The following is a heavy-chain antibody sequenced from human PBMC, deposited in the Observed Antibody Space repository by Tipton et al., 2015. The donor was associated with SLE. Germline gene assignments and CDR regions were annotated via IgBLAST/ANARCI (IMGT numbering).Heavy chain of an antibody. Sequence: TLSLTCTVSGGSISSGSYYWSWIRPPAGKGLEWIGHIYTSGSTNYNPSLKSRVTISVDTSKNQFSLKLSSVTAADTAVYYCASWNDYSNYAGFDPWGQGTLVTVSS. V-gene: IGHV4-61*09. CDR3: ASWNDYSNYAGFDP. CDR2: IYTSGST. CDR1: GGSISSGSYY. D-gene: IGHD4-11*01. J-gene: IGHJ5*02.